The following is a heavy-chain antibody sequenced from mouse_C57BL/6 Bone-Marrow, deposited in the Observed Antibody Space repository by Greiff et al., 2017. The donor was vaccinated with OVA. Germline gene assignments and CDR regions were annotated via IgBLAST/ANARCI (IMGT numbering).Heavy chain of an antibody. Sequence: EVQLQESGGGLVKPGGSLKLSCAASGFTFSSYAMSWVRQTPEKRLEWVATISDSGSYTYYPDNVKGRFTISRDNAKNNLYLQMSHLKSEDTAMYYCARDRYYYGSSSYAMDYWGQGTSVTVSS. D-gene: IGHD1-1*01. CDR1: GFTFSSYA. CDR2: ISDSGSYT. V-gene: IGHV5-4*01. CDR3: ARDRYYYGSSSYAMDY. J-gene: IGHJ4*01.